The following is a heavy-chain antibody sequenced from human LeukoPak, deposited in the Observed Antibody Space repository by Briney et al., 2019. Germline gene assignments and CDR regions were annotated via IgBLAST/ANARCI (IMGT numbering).Heavy chain of an antibody. V-gene: IGHV4-61*05. D-gene: IGHD6-13*01. CDR3: ARRGIAAAGYDY. CDR2: IYYSGTT. CDR1: GGSIRDTSFY. Sequence: PSETLSLTCSVSGGSIRDTSFYWGWIRQPPGKGLEWIGYIYYSGTTNYNPSLKSRVTILVDTSKNQFSLNLSSVTAADTAVYYCARRGIAAAGYDYWGQGTLVTVSS. J-gene: IGHJ4*02.